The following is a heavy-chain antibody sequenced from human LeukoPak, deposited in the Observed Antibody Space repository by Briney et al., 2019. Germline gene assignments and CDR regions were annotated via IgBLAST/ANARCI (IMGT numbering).Heavy chain of an antibody. Sequence: ASVKVSCKASGYTFTSYDINWVRQATGQGLEWMGWMNPNSGNTGYAQKFQGRVTMTRNTSISTAYMELSSLRSEDTAVYYCARAGIAAAGSITDYWGQGTLVTVSS. CDR3: ARAGIAAAGSITDY. CDR2: MNPNSGNT. V-gene: IGHV1-8*01. D-gene: IGHD6-13*01. J-gene: IGHJ4*02. CDR1: GYTFTSYD.